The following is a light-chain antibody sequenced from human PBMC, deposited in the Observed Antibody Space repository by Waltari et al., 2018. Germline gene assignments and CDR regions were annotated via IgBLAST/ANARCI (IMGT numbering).Light chain of an antibody. Sequence: DIQMTQSPSSLSASVGDRVTITCRASQGISNYLAWYQQKPGKVPKVLIYSASTLQSGVPSRFGGSGSETDFTLTITSLQPEDVASYYCQRYNSVPLTFGGGTKVEIK. CDR2: SAS. CDR3: QRYNSVPLT. V-gene: IGKV1-27*01. J-gene: IGKJ4*01. CDR1: QGISNY.